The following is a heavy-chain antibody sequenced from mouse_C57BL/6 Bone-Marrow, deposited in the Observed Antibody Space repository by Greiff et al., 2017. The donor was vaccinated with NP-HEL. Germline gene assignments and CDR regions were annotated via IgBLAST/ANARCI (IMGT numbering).Heavy chain of an antibody. J-gene: IGHJ1*03. CDR3: ARPEDYWYFDV. Sequence: EVQGVESGGGLVQPGGSLKLSCAASGFTFSDYYMYWVRQTPEKRLEWVAYISNAGGSTYYPHTVKGRFTISSDNAKNTLYLQMSRLKSEDTAMYYCARPEDYWYFDVWGTGTTVTVSS. V-gene: IGHV5-12*01. CDR2: ISNAGGST. CDR1: GFTFSDYY.